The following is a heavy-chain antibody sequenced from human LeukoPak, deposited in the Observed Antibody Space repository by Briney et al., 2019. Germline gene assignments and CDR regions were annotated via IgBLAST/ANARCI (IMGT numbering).Heavy chain of an antibody. V-gene: IGHV3-30*02. CDR3: AKDSSQYCSSTNCHPGVLDY. D-gene: IGHD2-2*01. J-gene: IGHJ4*02. CDR1: GFTFSSYG. Sequence: GGSLRLSCAASGFTFSSYGMHWVRQAPGKGLEWVAFIRYDGSNKYYADSVKGRFTISRDNSKNTLYLQMNSLRAEDTAVYYCAKDSSQYCSSTNCHPGVLDYWGQGTLVTVSS. CDR2: IRYDGSNK.